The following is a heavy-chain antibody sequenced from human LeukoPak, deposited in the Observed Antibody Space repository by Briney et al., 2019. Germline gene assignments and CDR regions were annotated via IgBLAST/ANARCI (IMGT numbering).Heavy chain of an antibody. CDR1: GGSISTYY. V-gene: IGHV4-59*01. D-gene: IGHD6-13*01. Sequence: SETLSLTCTVSGGSISTYYWSWIRQPPGKGLEWIGYIYNSGSTNYNPSLKSRFTISVDTSKNQFSLKLSSVTAADTAVYYCARENSNSWYLDYWGQGTLVTVSS. J-gene: IGHJ4*02. CDR3: ARENSNSWYLDY. CDR2: IYNSGST.